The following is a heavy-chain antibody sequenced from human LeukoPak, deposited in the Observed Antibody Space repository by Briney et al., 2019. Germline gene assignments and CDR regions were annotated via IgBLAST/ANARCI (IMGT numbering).Heavy chain of an antibody. CDR1: GYTLTELS. V-gene: IGHV1-24*01. CDR3: ASNLGDYYDSSGDA. CDR2: FDPEDGET. D-gene: IGHD3-22*01. J-gene: IGHJ5*02. Sequence: ASVKVSCKVSGYTLTELSMHWVRQAPGKGLEWMGGFDPEDGETIYAQKFQGRVTMTEDTSTDTAYMELSSLRSEDTAVYYCASNLGDYYDSSGDAWGQGTLVTVSS.